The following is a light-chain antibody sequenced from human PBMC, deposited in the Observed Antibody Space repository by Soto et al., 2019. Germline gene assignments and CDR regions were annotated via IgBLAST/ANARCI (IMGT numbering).Light chain of an antibody. CDR1: SRDVGGYDY. V-gene: IGLV2-8*01. Sequence: QSALTQPPSASGSPGQSVTISCTGTSRDVGGYDYVSWYQQHPGKAPKLMIYEVSKRPSGVPDRFSGSKSGNTASLTVSGLQAEDEADYYCSSYAGINVVLFGGGTKLIVL. CDR3: SSYAGINVVL. CDR2: EVS. J-gene: IGLJ2*01.